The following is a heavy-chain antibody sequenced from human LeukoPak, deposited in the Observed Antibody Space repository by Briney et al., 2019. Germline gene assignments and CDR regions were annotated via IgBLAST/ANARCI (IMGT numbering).Heavy chain of an antibody. J-gene: IGHJ4*02. Sequence: SVKVSCKASGGTFSSYAISWVRQAPGQELEGMGGIIPIFGTANYAQKFQGRVAITADESTSTAYMELSSLRSEDTAVYYCARDCSSTSCRTQSDYWGQGNLVTVSS. D-gene: IGHD2-2*01. CDR3: ARDCSSTSCRTQSDY. CDR2: IIPIFGTA. CDR1: GGTFSSYA. V-gene: IGHV1-69*01.